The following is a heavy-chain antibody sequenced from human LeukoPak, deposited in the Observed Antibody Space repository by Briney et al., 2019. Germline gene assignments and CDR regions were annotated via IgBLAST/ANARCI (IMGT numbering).Heavy chain of an antibody. CDR3: ARAPRVRGVIHYYYGMDV. D-gene: IGHD3-10*01. CDR2: IIPIFDTA. Sequence: SAKVSCKASGGTFSSYAISWVRQAPGQGLEWMGGIIPIFDTANYAQKFQGRVTITADKSTSTAYMELSSLRSEDTAVYYCARAPRVRGVIHYYYGMDVWGKGTTVTVSS. CDR1: GGTFSSYA. V-gene: IGHV1-69*06. J-gene: IGHJ6*04.